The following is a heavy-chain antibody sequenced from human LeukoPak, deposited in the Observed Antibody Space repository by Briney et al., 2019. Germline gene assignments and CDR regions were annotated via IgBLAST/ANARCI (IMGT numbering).Heavy chain of an antibody. Sequence: GRSLRLSCAASGFIFRSYAMHWVRQAPGEGLEWVAVISYDGSNEYYADSLKGRFTISRDNSKNMLYLQMNSLRAEDTAVYYCARSFSGSYPDFDYWGQGTLVTVSS. V-gene: IGHV3-30*04. CDR2: ISYDGSNE. CDR3: ARSFSGSYPDFDY. J-gene: IGHJ4*02. D-gene: IGHD1-26*01. CDR1: GFIFRSYA.